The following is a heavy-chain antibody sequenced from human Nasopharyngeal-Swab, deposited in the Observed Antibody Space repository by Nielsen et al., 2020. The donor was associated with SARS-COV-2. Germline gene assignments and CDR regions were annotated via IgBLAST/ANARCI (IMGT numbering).Heavy chain of an antibody. V-gene: IGHV3-7*01. CDR2: IKQDGSEK. J-gene: IGHJ6*02. CDR3: ARDSGSSSYYYYGMDV. CDR1: GFTFNNYW. D-gene: IGHD6-6*01. Sequence: GESLKISCAGSGFTFNNYWMTWVRHAPGKGLEWVATIKQDGSEKYYVDSVRGRFSISRDNAKNSLYLHMNSLRADDTAVYYCARDSGSSSYYYYGMDVWGQGTTVTVS.